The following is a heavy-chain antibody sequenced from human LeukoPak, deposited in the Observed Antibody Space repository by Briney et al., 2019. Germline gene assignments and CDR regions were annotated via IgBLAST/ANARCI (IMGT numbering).Heavy chain of an antibody. CDR2: INWNGNKI. CDR1: GFNFDDYG. Sequence: GGSLRLSCAASGFNFDDYGMNWVRQVPGKGLEWVSGINWNGNKIDYADSVKGRFTISRDNAKNSLYLQRNSLTAEDTALYHCARGFCSSITCYAGGNWFDPWGQGTLVTVSS. CDR3: ARGFCSSITCYAGGNWFDP. D-gene: IGHD2-2*01. V-gene: IGHV3-20*01. J-gene: IGHJ5*02.